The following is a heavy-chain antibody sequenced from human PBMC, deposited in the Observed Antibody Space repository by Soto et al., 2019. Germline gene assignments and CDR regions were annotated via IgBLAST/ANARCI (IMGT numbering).Heavy chain of an antibody. J-gene: IGHJ4*02. D-gene: IGHD2-15*01. CDR1: GFTLSSYG. CDR3: GRDFSGGICYGSCFYY. CDR2: IKRDGSVK. V-gene: IGHV3-7*01. Sequence: EVQLVESGGGLVQPGGSLRLSCATSGFTLSSYGMSWVRQAPGKGLAWVANIKRDGSVKYYVDSVQGRFTISRDNDKNSLYLQLNRLRAADTAMYYFGRDFSGGICYGSCFYYWCQGPRVTVSS.